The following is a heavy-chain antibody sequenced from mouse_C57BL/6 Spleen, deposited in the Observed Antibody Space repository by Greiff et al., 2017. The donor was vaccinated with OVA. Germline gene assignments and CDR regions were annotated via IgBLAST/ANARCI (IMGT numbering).Heavy chain of an antibody. J-gene: IGHJ4*01. D-gene: IGHD2-5*01. V-gene: IGHV1-64*01. Sequence: VQLQQPGAELVKPGASVKLSCKASGYTFTSYWMHWVKQRPGQGLEWIGVIHPNSGSTNYNEKFKSKSTLTVDKSSSTAYMQLSSLTSEDSAVYYCARTYYSNTYAMDYWGQGTSVTVSS. CDR3: ARTYYSNTYAMDY. CDR1: GYTFTSYW. CDR2: IHPNSGST.